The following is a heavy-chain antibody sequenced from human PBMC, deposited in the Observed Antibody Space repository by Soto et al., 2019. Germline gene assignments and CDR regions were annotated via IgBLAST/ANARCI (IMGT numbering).Heavy chain of an antibody. CDR3: AHGSSWTPLDY. D-gene: IGHD6-13*01. J-gene: IGHJ4*02. Sequence: SETLSLTCTVSGGSICSGGYYWSWIRQHPGKGLEWIGYIYYSGSTYYNPSLKSRVTISVDTSKNQFSLKLSSVTAADTAVYYCAHGSSWTPLDYWGQGTLVTVSS. CDR2: IYYSGST. CDR1: GGSICSGGYY. V-gene: IGHV4-31*03.